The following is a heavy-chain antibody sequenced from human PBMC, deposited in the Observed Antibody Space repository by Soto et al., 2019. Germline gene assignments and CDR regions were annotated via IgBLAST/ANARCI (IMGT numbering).Heavy chain of an antibody. V-gene: IGHV4-31*03. D-gene: IGHD6-25*01. J-gene: IGHJ5*02. CDR2: IYYSGIT. CDR3: ARGRPGFSSGWRVDWFDP. Sequence: SETLSLTCTVSGRSIVTGNYYWVWIRQYPGKGLEWIGHIYYSGITDYNPSLKSRITISIDTSENHFSLSLSSVTAADTAVYFCARGRPGFSSGWRVDWFDPWGQGTLVTVSS. CDR1: GRSIVTGNYY.